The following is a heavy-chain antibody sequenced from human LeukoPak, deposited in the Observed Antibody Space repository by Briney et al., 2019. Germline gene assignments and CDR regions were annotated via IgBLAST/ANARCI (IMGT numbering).Heavy chain of an antibody. V-gene: IGHV4-39*01. J-gene: IGHJ5*02. D-gene: IGHD2-21*02. CDR1: GGSISSSGYY. CDR3: ARHTAGKNLFGH. CDR2: FSYSGST. Sequence: PSETLSLTCTVSGGSISSSGYYWGWVRQPPGKGLEWIGSFSYSGSTYDNPSLKSRVTISVDTSQSHFSLKLSSVTAADTAVYSCARHTAGKNLFGHWGQGTLVTVSS.